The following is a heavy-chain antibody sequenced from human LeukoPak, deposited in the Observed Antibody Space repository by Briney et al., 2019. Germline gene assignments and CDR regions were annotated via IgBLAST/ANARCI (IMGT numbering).Heavy chain of an antibody. CDR2: ISPKSGGT. CDR3: ARIEGSAITF. D-gene: IGHD3-16*01. CDR1: GYTFTDYY. Sequence: ASVKVSCKASGYTFTDYYIHWVRQAPGQGLEWMGYISPKSGGTKYAQNFQGGFTMTRDTSINTAYMELSRLRSDDTALYYCARIEGSAITFWGQGTLVTVSS. J-gene: IGHJ4*02. V-gene: IGHV1-2*02.